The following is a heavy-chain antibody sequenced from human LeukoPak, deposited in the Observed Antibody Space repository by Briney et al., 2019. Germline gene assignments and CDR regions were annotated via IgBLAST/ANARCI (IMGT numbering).Heavy chain of an antibody. CDR3: ARGNYDFWSGYYPLTYYYYYGMDV. CDR2: MNPNSGNT. CDR1: GYTFTSYD. Sequence: ASVKVSCKASGYTFTSYDINWVRQATGQGLEWMGWMNPNSGNTGYAQKFQGRVTMTRNTSISTAYMELSSLRSEDTAVYYSARGNYDFWSGYYPLTYYYYYGMDVWGQGTTVTVSS. D-gene: IGHD3-3*01. J-gene: IGHJ6*02. V-gene: IGHV1-8*01.